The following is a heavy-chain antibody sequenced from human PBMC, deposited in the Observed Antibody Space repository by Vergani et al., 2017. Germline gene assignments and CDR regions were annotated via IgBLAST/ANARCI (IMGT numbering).Heavy chain of an antibody. J-gene: IGHJ4*02. V-gene: IGHV3-30*04. CDR1: GFTFSSYA. CDR3: AKVNSSSSPPDY. Sequence: QVQLVESGGGVVQPGRSLRLSCAASGFTFSSYAMHWVRQAPGKGLEWVAVISYDGSNKYYADSVKGRFTISRDNSKNTLYLQMNSLRAEDTAVYYCAKVNSSSSPPDYWGQGTLVTVSS. CDR2: ISYDGSNK. D-gene: IGHD6-13*01.